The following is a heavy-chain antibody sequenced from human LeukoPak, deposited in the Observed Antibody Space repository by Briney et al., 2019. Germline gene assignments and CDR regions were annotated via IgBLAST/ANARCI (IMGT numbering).Heavy chain of an antibody. CDR2: ISGSGGST. CDR1: GFAFSTYA. CDR3: ATWRTTAAPVYYGMDV. J-gene: IGHJ6*02. Sequence: PGGSLRLSCAASGFAFSTYAMTWVRQAPGKGLEWVSAISGSGGSTYHADSVKGRFTISRDNSKNTLYLQMNSLRAEDTAVYYCATWRTTAAPVYYGMDVWGQGTTVTVSS. D-gene: IGHD1-7*01. V-gene: IGHV3-23*01.